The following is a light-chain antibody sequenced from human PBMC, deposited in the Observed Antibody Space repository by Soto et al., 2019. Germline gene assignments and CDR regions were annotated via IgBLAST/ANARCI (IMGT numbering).Light chain of an antibody. V-gene: IGKV3D-20*02. CDR1: QSVSSGY. J-gene: IGKJ4*01. CDR3: QQRSDWPLT. Sequence: EIVFAQSSGTLSFSPGGRGTPSCRASQSVSSGYLAWYQQKPGQAPRLLIYGASTRATGIPARFSGSGSGTDFTLTISSLEPEDFAVYYCQQRSDWPLTFGGGTKVDIK. CDR2: GAS.